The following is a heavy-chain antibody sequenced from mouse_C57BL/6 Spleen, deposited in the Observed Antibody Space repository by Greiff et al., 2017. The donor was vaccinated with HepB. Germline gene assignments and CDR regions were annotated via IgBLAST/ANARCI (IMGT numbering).Heavy chain of an antibody. D-gene: IGHD1-1*01. CDR3: ARPHYYGSSLHWYFDV. Sequence: QVQLQQPGTELVKPGASVKLSCKASGYTFTSYWMHWVKQRPGQGLEWIGNINPSNGGTNYNEKFKSKATLTVDKSSSTAYMQLSSLTSEDSAVYYCARPHYYGSSLHWYFDVWGTGTTVTVSS. V-gene: IGHV1-53*01. CDR1: GYTFTSYW. J-gene: IGHJ1*03. CDR2: INPSNGGT.